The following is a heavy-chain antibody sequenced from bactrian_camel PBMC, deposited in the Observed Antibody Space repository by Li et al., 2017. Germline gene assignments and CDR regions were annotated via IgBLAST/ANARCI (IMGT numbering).Heavy chain of an antibody. CDR3: AADLKTSACTWITSSFGF. CDR1: GYTTC. D-gene: IGHD7*01. Sequence: HVQLVESGGGSVQAGGSLRLSCQVSGYTTCLAWWRQVPGDEREAVASVVIGSGRTYYVDSVKGRFTISQDKAKRTVSLQMDNLKPEDTAMYYCAADLKTSACTWITSSFGFWGQGTQVTVS. V-gene: IGHV3S63*01. J-gene: IGHJ6*01. CDR2: VVIGSGRT.